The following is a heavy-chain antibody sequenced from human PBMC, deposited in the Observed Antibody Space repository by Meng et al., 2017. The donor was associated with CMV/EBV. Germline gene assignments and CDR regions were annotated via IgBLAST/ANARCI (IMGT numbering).Heavy chain of an antibody. D-gene: IGHD6-19*01. CDR1: GFTFSSYW. V-gene: IGHV3-7*01. CDR3: ARGTYQTGYSSGWSQEFDY. CDR2: IKQGGSEK. J-gene: IGHJ4*02. Sequence: GESLKISCAASGFTFSSYWMSWVRQAPGKGLEWVANIKQGGSEKYYVDSVKGRFTISRDNAKNSLYLQMNSLRAEDTAVYYCARGTYQTGYSSGWSQEFDYWGQGTLVTVSS.